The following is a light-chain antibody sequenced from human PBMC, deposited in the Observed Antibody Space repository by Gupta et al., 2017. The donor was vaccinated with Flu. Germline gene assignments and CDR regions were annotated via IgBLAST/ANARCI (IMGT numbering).Light chain of an antibody. V-gene: IGLV1-51*02. CDR2: END. Sequence: QSVLTQPPSVSAAPGQRVTISCSGSSSNIGNHFVSWYQQIPGGTPKLLIYENDQRPSETSDRFSASKSGTSATLDITGLQTGDEADYHCQTWDSGLTSVVFGGGTRVTVL. CDR1: SSNIGNHF. J-gene: IGLJ2*01. CDR3: QTWDSGLTSVV.